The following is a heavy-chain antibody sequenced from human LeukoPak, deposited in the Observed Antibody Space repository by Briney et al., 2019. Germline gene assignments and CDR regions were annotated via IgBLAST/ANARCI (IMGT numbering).Heavy chain of an antibody. V-gene: IGHV4-39*07. D-gene: IGHD3-3*01. CDR2: VYYSGST. J-gene: IGHJ4*02. CDR1: GGSLSSTSHY. CDR3: ARSWGYDFWSGNLLDY. Sequence: KPSETLSLTCTVSGGSLSSTSHYWAWIRQPPGKGLEWVGSVYYSGSTYYNPSLKSRVTVSIDMSKNQFSPKLSSVTAADTAMYYCARSWGYDFWSGNLLDYWGQGTLVTVSS.